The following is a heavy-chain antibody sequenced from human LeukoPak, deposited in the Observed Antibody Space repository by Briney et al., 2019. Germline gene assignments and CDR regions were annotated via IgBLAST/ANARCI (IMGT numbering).Heavy chain of an antibody. J-gene: IGHJ3*02. D-gene: IGHD6-19*01. Sequence: ASVEVSCKASGYTFTSCDINWVRQATGQGLEWMGWMNPNSGNTGYAQKFQGRVTMTRNTSISTAYMELSSLRSDDTAVYYCARDLVYSSARRRAFDIWGQGTMVTVSS. V-gene: IGHV1-8*01. CDR3: ARDLVYSSARRRAFDI. CDR2: MNPNSGNT. CDR1: GYTFTSCD.